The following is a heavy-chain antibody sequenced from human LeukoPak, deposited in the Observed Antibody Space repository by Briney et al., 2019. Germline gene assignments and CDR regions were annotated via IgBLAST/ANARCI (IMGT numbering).Heavy chain of an antibody. CDR3: ASRMVYAVYFDY. D-gene: IGHD2-8*01. V-gene: IGHV3-21*01. J-gene: IGHJ4*02. CDR2: ISSSSSYI. Sequence: SGGSLRLSCAASGFTFSSYSMNWVRQAPGKVLEWVSSISSSSSYIYYADSVKGRFTISRDNAKNSLYLQMNSLRAEDTAVYYCASRMVYAVYFDYWGQGTLVTVSS. CDR1: GFTFSSYS.